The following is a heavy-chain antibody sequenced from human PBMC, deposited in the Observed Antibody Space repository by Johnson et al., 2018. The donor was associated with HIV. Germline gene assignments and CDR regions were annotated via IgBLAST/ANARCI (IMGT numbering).Heavy chain of an antibody. CDR2: MWYDGSNK. Sequence: QVQLVESGGGVVQPGRSLRLSCAVSGFTFSSYPMHWVRQAPGKGLEWVAVMWYDGSNKYYADSVKGRFTISRDNSKNTLYLQMNSLRAEDTAVYYCAKDQGSSSGTKDAFDIWGQGTMVTVSS. D-gene: IGHD6-13*01. J-gene: IGHJ3*02. CDR1: GFTFSSYP. V-gene: IGHV3-33*06. CDR3: AKDQGSSSGTKDAFDI.